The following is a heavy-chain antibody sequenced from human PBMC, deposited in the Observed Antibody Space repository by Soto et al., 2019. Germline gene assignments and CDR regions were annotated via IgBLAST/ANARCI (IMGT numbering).Heavy chain of an antibody. J-gene: IGHJ3*02. CDR2: IYWDDDK. V-gene: IGHV2-5*02. CDR3: AHRSSILWFGEFDAFDI. Sequence: QITLKESGPTLVKPTQTLTLTCTFSGFSLSTNGVGVGWIRQPPGKALEWLALIYWDDDKRYSPSLKSRLTITKDTSKNQVVLTMTNMDPVDTATYYCAHRSSILWFGEFDAFDIWGQGTMVTVSS. D-gene: IGHD3-10*01. CDR1: GFSLSTNGVG.